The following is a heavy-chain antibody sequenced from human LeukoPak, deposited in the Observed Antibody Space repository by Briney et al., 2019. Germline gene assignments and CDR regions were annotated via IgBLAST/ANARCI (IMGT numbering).Heavy chain of an antibody. V-gene: IGHV3-53*01. J-gene: IGHJ3*01. CDR2: IYAGGST. CDR1: GFTVSSNY. D-gene: IGHD3-10*01. CDR3: AREVTTIWYGLDV. Sequence: PGGSLRLSCAASGFTVSSNYINWVRQAPGKGLEWVSVIYAGGSTNYADSVKGRFTISRDNSENTVYLQMNSLRAEDTAVYFCAREVTTIWYGLDVWGQGTMVTVSS.